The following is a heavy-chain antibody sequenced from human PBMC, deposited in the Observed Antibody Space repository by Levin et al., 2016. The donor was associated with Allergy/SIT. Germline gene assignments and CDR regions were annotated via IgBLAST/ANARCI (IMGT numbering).Heavy chain of an antibody. CDR3: ARAASIAARRGWLFDY. V-gene: IGHV4-31*03. CDR1: GGSISSGGYY. D-gene: IGHD6-6*01. CDR2: IYYSGST. J-gene: IGHJ4*02. Sequence: SETLSLTCTVSGGSISSGGYYWSWIRQHPGKGLEWIGYIYYSGSTYYNPSLKSRVTISVDTSKNQFSLKLSSVTAADTAVYYCARAASIAARRGWLFDYWGQGTLVTIPS.